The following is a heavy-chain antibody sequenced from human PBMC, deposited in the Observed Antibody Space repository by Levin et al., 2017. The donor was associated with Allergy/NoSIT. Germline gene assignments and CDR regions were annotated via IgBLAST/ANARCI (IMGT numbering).Heavy chain of an antibody. D-gene: IGHD2-15*01. Sequence: GESLKISCAASGFTFSSYSMNWVRQAPGKGLEWVSSISSSSSYIYYADSVKGRFTISRDNAKNSLYLQMNSLRAEDTAVYYCARGIYSHCSGGSCYFYYGMDVWGQGTTVTVSS. CDR2: ISSSSSYI. J-gene: IGHJ6*02. CDR3: ARGIYSHCSGGSCYFYYGMDV. CDR1: GFTFSSYS. V-gene: IGHV3-21*01.